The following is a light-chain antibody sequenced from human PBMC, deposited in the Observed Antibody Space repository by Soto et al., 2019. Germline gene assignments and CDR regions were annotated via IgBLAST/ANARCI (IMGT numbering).Light chain of an antibody. CDR3: SSYTGSNNLG. CDR2: EVS. V-gene: IGLV2-8*01. J-gene: IGLJ3*02. CDR1: SSAVGAYNY. Sequence: QSALTQPPSASGSPGQSVTISCSGTSSAVGAYNYVSWYQQHPGKAPKVMIYEVSKRPSGVPDRFSGYKSGNTASLTVSGLQAEDEADYYCSSYTGSNNLGFGGGTKLTVL.